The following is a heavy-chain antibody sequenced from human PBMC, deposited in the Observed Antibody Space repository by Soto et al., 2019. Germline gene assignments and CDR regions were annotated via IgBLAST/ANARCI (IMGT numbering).Heavy chain of an antibody. J-gene: IGHJ3*02. V-gene: IGHV1-18*01. CDR2: ISAYNGNT. D-gene: IGHD2-15*01. Sequence: VQLVLSGAEVKKPGASVKVSCKASGYTFTSFGISWVRQAPGQGLEWMGWISAYNGNTNYAENLQVRVTMTTDTSTSTAYMELRSLRSDDTAVYYCARDHRGGTDAFDIWGQGTMVTVSS. CDR3: ARDHRGGTDAFDI. CDR1: GYTFTSFG.